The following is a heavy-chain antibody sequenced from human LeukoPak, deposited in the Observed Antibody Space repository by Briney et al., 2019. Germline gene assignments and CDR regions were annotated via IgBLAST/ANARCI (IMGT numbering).Heavy chain of an antibody. V-gene: IGHV4-34*01. CDR1: GGSFSGYY. Sequence: PSETLSLTCAVYGGSFSGYYWSWIRQPPGKGLEWIGEINHSGSTNYNPSLKSRVTISVDTSKNQFSLKLSSVTAADTAVYYCARGRPGGYSGPDAFDIWGQGTMVTVSS. CDR2: INHSGST. J-gene: IGHJ3*02. D-gene: IGHD5-12*01. CDR3: ARGRPGGYSGPDAFDI.